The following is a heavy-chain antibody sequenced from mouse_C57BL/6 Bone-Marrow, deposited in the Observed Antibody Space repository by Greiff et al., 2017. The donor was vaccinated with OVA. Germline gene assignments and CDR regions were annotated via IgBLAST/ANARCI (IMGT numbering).Heavy chain of an antibody. Sequence: DVKLVESGGDLVKPVGSLKLSCAASGFTFSSYGMSWVRQTPDKRLEWVATISSGGSYTYYPDSVKGRFTISRDNAKNTLYLQMSSLKSEDTAMYYCARHYYGSSYYWGQGTTLTVSS. CDR2: ISSGGSYT. CDR1: GFTFSSYG. CDR3: ARHYYGSSYY. V-gene: IGHV5-6*02. J-gene: IGHJ2*01. D-gene: IGHD1-1*01.